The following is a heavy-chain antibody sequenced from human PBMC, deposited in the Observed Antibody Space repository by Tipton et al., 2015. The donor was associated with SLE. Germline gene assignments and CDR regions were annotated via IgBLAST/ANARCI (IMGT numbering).Heavy chain of an antibody. CDR3: ANLRSSASVAFDI. J-gene: IGHJ3*02. CDR2: ISYDGSNK. D-gene: IGHD6-6*01. CDR1: GFTFSSYA. V-gene: IGHV3-30*04. Sequence: RSLRLSCAASGFTFSSYAMHWVRQAPGKGLEWVALISYDGSNKYYADSVKGRFTISRDNSKNTLYLQMNSLRAEDTAVYYCANLRSSASVAFDIWGQGTMVTVSS.